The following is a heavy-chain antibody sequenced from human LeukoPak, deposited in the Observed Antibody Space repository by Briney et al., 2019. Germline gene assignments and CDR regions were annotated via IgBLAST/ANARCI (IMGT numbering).Heavy chain of an antibody. V-gene: IGHV3-74*01. CDR3: AREGGYDPFEY. CDR2: INSDGSSA. D-gene: IGHD5-12*01. Sequence: PGGSLRLSCAASGFTFSYYWMHWVHQPPGKGLVLVSRINSDGSSASYADSVKGRFTISRDNPKNTLYLQMNSLRAEDTAVYYCAREGGYDPFEYWGQGTLVTVSS. CDR1: GFTFSYYW. J-gene: IGHJ4*02.